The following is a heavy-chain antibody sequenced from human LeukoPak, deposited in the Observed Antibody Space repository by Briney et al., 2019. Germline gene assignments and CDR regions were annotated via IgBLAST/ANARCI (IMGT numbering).Heavy chain of an antibody. V-gene: IGHV5-51*01. CDR3: ARHSSYYGMDV. J-gene: IGHJ6*02. CDR1: GYSFTSYW. Sequence: GESLKISCKGSGYSFTSYWIGWVRQMPGRGLEWMGIIYPGDSDTRYTPSFQGQVIISADKSINTAYLQWSSLKASDTAMYYCARHSSYYGMDVWGQGTTVTVSS. CDR2: IYPGDSDT.